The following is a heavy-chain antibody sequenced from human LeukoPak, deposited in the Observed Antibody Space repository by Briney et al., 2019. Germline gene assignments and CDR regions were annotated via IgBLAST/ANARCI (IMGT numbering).Heavy chain of an antibody. D-gene: IGHD6-19*01. J-gene: IGHJ4*02. CDR2: ISSSGSTI. Sequence: PGGSLRLSCAASGFTFSSYEMNWVRQAPGKGLEWVSYISSSGSTIYYADSVKGRFTISRDNAKNSLYLQMNSLRAEDTAVYYCAKPVRSLAVAGTWFDYWGQGTLVTVSS. V-gene: IGHV3-48*03. CDR1: GFTFSSYE. CDR3: AKPVRSLAVAGTWFDY.